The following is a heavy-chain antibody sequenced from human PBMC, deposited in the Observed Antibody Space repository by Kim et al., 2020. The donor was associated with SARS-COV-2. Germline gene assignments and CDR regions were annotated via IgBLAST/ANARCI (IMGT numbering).Heavy chain of an antibody. Sequence: GGSLRLSCAASGFSVNSHYMNWVRQAPGKGLEWVSIIYGGNDAYYAASVKGRFTISRDNSKNTVYLEMNSLKAEDTAVYFCARDRSSSIVLATPVDFYHYGMDVWGQGTTVTVSS. J-gene: IGHJ6*02. V-gene: IGHV3-66*01. CDR1: GFSVNSHY. D-gene: IGHD2-15*01. CDR2: IYGGNDA. CDR3: ARDRSSSIVLATPVDFYHYGMDV.